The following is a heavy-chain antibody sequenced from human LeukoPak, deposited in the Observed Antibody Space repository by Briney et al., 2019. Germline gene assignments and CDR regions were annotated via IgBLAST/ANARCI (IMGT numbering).Heavy chain of an antibody. V-gene: IGHV3-30-3*01. D-gene: IGHD3-22*01. Sequence: GGSLRLSCAASGFTFSSYAMHWVRQAPGKGLEWVAVISYDGSNKYYADSVKGRFTISRDNSKNTLYLQMNSLRAEDTAVYYCARGVYDSSGYYPYFDYWGQGTLVTVSS. CDR3: ARGVYDSSGYYPYFDY. CDR1: GFTFSSYA. CDR2: ISYDGSNK. J-gene: IGHJ4*02.